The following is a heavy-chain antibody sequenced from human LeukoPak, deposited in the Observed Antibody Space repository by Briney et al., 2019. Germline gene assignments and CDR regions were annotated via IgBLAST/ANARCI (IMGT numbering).Heavy chain of an antibody. V-gene: IGHV3-74*01. Sequence: GGSLRLSCAASGFTFSSYWMYWVRQAPGKGLVWVSRINSDGSGTNYADSVKGRFTISRDNSKNTLYLQMNSLRAEDTAVYYCARDPRHYYDSSGYSPYSMDVWGKGTTVTVSS. CDR1: GFTFSSYW. CDR2: INSDGSGT. D-gene: IGHD3-22*01. CDR3: ARDPRHYYDSSGYSPYSMDV. J-gene: IGHJ6*03.